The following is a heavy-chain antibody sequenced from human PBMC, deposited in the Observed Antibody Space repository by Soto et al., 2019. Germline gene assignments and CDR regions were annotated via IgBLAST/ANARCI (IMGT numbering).Heavy chain of an antibody. D-gene: IGHD2-2*03. V-gene: IGHV1-69*08. CDR2: IIPILGIA. CDR1: GGTFSSYT. J-gene: IGHJ6*03. Sequence: QVQLVQSGAEVKKPGSSVKVSCKASGGTFSSYTISWVRQAPGQGLEWMGRIIPILGIANYAQKFQGRVTITADKSTSTAYMELSSLRSEDTAVYYCARDRGSLGIVVVPAAMQYSGYYYMDVWGKGTTVTVSS. CDR3: ARDRGSLGIVVVPAAMQYSGYYYMDV.